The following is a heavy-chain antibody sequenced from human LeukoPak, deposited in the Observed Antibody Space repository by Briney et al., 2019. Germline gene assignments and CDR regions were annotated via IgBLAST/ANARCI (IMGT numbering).Heavy chain of an antibody. CDR3: ARGSSKYYYDSSGYQSKYLDY. D-gene: IGHD3-22*01. CDR1: GFSFRNYA. J-gene: IGHJ4*02. Sequence: PGGSLRLSCVASGFSFRNYAIHWVRQAPGKGLEWVAVISYDGSNKYYADSVKGRFTVSRDNSKNTLYLQMNSLRAEDTAVYYCARGSSKYYYDSSGYQSKYLDYWGQGTLVTVSS. V-gene: IGHV3-30-3*01. CDR2: ISYDGSNK.